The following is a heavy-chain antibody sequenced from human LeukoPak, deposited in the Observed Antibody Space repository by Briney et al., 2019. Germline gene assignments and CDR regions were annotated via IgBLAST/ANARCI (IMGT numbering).Heavy chain of an antibody. V-gene: IGHV3-23*01. CDR1: GFSFSTYN. D-gene: IGHD2-15*01. CDR2: ITASGDRT. J-gene: IGHJ4*02. CDR3: ARRDIVVVVSASDY. Sequence: AGGSLRLSCAASGFSFSTYNMNWVRQAPGKGLEWVSGITASGDRTFYGDSVRGRFTMSRDNSKNTVYLQMNSLRVDDTAVYYCARRDIVVVVSASDYWGQGTLVTVSS.